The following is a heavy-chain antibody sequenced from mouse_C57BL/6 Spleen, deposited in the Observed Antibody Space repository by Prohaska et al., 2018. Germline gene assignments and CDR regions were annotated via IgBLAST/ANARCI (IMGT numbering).Heavy chain of an antibody. CDR2: MYPGSGNT. CDR1: YTFTDHY. CDR3: ARTGDYFDY. V-gene: IGHV1-76*01. J-gene: IGHJ2*01. Sequence: YTFTDHYRKWVQQWPGQGLEWIAKMYPGSGNTYYNEKFQGKATLTAEKSSSTAYMQLSSLTSEDSAVYFCARTGDYFDYWGQGSALTGSS. D-gene: IGHD4-1*01.